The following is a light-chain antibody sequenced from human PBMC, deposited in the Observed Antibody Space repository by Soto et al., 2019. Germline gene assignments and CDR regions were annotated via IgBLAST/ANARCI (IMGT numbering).Light chain of an antibody. Sequence: DIQMTQSPSTLSASVGDGVTITCRASQSIGTWLAWYQQKPGKAPKVLIYDVSSLKSGVPSRFSGSASATEFTLTISSLQPDDFATYYCQQYKSFWTFGQGTRLEIK. CDR3: QQYKSFWT. CDR1: QSIGTW. V-gene: IGKV1-5*01. J-gene: IGKJ5*01. CDR2: DVS.